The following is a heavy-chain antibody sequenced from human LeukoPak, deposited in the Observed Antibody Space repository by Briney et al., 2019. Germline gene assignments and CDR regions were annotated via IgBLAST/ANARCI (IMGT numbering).Heavy chain of an antibody. CDR3: ARVPPQLYCSSTSCYSFAAFDI. D-gene: IGHD2-2*01. CDR1: GGSISSYY. V-gene: IGHV4-59*01. Sequence: NSSETLTLTCTASGGSISSYYWSWIRQPPGKGLEWIGNIYYSGNTNYNPSLKSRVTISVDTSKNQFSLKLSSVTAADTAVYYCARVPPQLYCSSTSCYSFAAFDIWGQGTMVTVSS. J-gene: IGHJ3*02. CDR2: IYYSGNT.